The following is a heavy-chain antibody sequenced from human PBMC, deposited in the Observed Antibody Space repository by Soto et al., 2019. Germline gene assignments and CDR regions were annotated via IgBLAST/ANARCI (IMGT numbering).Heavy chain of an antibody. CDR1: GYTFTSYD. Sequence: EASVKVSCKASGYTFTSYDINWVRQATGQGLEWMGWMNPNSGNTGYAQKFQGRVTMTRNTSISTAYLELSSLRSEDTAVYYCARGATHFDWFHYYGMDVWGQGTTVTVSS. CDR3: ARGATHFDWFHYYGMDV. D-gene: IGHD3-9*01. CDR2: MNPNSGNT. V-gene: IGHV1-8*01. J-gene: IGHJ6*02.